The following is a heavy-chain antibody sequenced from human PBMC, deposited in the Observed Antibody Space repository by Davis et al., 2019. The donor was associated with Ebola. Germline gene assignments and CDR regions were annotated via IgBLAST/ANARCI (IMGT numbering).Heavy chain of an antibody. Sequence: GESLKISCAAYGFTFGDYAINWVRQAPGKGLEWVGFVRSKAYGGKTEYVASVKGRFTISRDDSKSVAYLQMNSLKTEDTAVYYCNRDLKQPRPSYNDGMDAWGQGTTVTVSS. CDR3: NRDLKQPRPSYNDGMDA. CDR2: VRSKAYGGKT. V-gene: IGHV3-49*04. J-gene: IGHJ6*02. CDR1: GFTFGDYA. D-gene: IGHD6-6*01.